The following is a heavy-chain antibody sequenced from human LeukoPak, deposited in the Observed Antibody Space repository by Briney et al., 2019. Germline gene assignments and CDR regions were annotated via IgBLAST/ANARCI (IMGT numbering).Heavy chain of an antibody. CDR2: INPGGRST. J-gene: IGHJ3*02. D-gene: IGHD3-22*01. CDR1: GGTFSSYA. CDR3: ARGRYYYASSGLTAFDI. V-gene: IGHV1-46*01. Sequence: ASVKVSCKASGGTFSSYAISWVRQAPGQGLEWMGIINPGGRSTSYAQKFQGRVTMTRDTSTSTVYMELSSLRSEDTAVYYCARGRYYYASSGLTAFDIWGQGTMVTVSS.